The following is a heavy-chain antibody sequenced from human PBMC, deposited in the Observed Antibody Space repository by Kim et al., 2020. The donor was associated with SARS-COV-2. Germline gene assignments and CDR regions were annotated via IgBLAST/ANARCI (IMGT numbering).Heavy chain of an antibody. CDR3: ARRGTQLWSRLGAFDI. J-gene: IGHJ3*02. CDR1: GGSISSSSYY. Sequence: SETLSLTCTVSGGSISSSSYYWGWIRQPPGKGLEWIGSIYYSGSTYYNPSLKSRVTISVDTSKNQLSLKLSSVTAADTAVYYCARRGTQLWSRLGAFDIWGQGTMVTVSS. CDR2: IYYSGST. D-gene: IGHD5-18*01. V-gene: IGHV4-39*01.